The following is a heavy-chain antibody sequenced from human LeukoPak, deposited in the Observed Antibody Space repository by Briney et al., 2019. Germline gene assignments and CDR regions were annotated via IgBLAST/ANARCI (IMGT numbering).Heavy chain of an antibody. V-gene: IGHV3-64*01. CDR2: ISSDGIST. CDR3: ARVSPPFWSGYDY. J-gene: IGHJ4*02. Sequence: GGSLRLSCAASGFTFSSYAMHWVRQAPVKELEHVSAISSDGISTHYANSVKGRFTISRDNSKNTLYLQMGSLRAEDMAVYYCARVSPPFWSGYDYWGQGTLVTVSS. CDR1: GFTFSSYA. D-gene: IGHD3-3*01.